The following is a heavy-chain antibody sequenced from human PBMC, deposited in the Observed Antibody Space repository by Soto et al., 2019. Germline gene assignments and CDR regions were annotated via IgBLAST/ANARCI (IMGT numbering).Heavy chain of an antibody. CDR1: AFTFSNYW. Sequence: GGSLRLSCAASAFTFSNYWMHWVRQAPGKGLVWVSRINGDGSSTIYADSVKGRFTISRDNAKNTLYLQMNSLRAEDTAVYYCARDDYVLWFVPLGQGTLVTVSS. J-gene: IGHJ5*02. V-gene: IGHV3-74*01. CDR3: ARDDYVLWFVP. D-gene: IGHD3-10*02. CDR2: INGDGSST.